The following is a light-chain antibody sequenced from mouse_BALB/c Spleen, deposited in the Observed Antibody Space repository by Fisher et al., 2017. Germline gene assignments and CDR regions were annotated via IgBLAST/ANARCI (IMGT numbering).Light chain of an antibody. CDR2: STS. Sequence: IVITQTPAIMSASLGERVTMTCTASSSVSSSYMHWFQQKPGTSPKLWIYSTSNLASGVPARFSGSGSGTSYSLTISSMEAEDAATYYCHQWSSYPFTFGSGTKLEIK. CDR3: HQWSSYPFT. V-gene: IGKV4-74*01. J-gene: IGKJ4*01. CDR1: SSVSSSY.